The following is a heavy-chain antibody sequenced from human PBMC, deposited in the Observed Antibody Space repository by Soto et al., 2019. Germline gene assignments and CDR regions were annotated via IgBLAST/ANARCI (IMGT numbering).Heavy chain of an antibody. D-gene: IGHD6-13*01. V-gene: IGHV3-33*01. CDR1: GFTFNNYG. CDR3: ARRQISPPTRGAAAARGGMDV. Sequence: QVQLVESGGGVVQPAGSLRLSCAASGFTFNNYGMHWVRQAPGKGLEWVAVIWNDGSGYYYANSVKGRFTISRDNAKNTLYLQMSSLRAEDTAVYFCARRQISPPTRGAAAARGGMDVWGQGTTVTVSS. CDR2: IWNDGSGY. J-gene: IGHJ6*02.